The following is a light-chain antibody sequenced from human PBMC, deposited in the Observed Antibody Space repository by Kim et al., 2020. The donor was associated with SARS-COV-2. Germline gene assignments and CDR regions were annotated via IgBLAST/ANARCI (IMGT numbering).Light chain of an antibody. J-gene: IGLJ3*02. V-gene: IGLV10-54*02. CDR3: SALDSSLSRWV. CDR2: RNN. CDR1: SNIVGNQG. Sequence: QTATLTCTGNSNIVGNQGAAWLQQHQGHPPKLLSYRNNNRPSGISERFSASRSGNTASLTITGLQPEDEADYYCSALDSSLSRWVFGGGTKLTVL.